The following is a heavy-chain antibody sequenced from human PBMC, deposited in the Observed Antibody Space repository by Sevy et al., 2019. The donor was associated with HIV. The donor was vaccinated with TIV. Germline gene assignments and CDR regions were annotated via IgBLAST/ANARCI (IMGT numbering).Heavy chain of an antibody. J-gene: IGHJ6*02. V-gene: IGHV3-7*01. D-gene: IGHD3-22*01. CDR2: IKQDGSEK. CDR1: GFTFSSYW. Sequence: GGSVRLSCAASGFTFSSYWMSWVRQAPGKGLEWVANIKQDGSEKYYVDSVKGRFTISRDNAKNSLYLQMNSLRAEDTAVYYFARDYPNNYYDSSGTNYYYGMDVWGQGTTVTVSS. CDR3: ARDYPNNYYDSSGTNYYYGMDV.